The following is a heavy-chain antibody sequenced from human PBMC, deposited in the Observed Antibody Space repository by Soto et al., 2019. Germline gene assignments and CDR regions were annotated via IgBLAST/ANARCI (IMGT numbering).Heavy chain of an antibody. Sequence: SETLSLTCAVYGGSFSGYYWSWIRQPPGKGLEWIGEINHSGSTNYNPSLKSRVTISVDTSKNQFSLKLSSVTAADTAVYYCARVREFDCWSGYYHYFDYWGQGTLVTVSS. V-gene: IGHV4-34*01. J-gene: IGHJ4*02. D-gene: IGHD3-3*01. CDR2: INHSGST. CDR3: ARVREFDCWSGYYHYFDY. CDR1: GGSFSGYY.